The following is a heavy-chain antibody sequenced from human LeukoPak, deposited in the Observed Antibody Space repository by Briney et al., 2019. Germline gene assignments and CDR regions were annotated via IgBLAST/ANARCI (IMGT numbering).Heavy chain of an antibody. Sequence: ASVKVSCKASGYTFTGYYMHWVRQAPGQGLEWMGWINPNSGGTSYAQKFQARVTMTRDTSVTTGYMELSRLRSGDTAVYYCAGYSGYVEPFEYWGQGTLVTVSS. CDR2: INPNSGGT. CDR3: AGYSGYVEPFEY. CDR1: GYTFTGYY. D-gene: IGHD5-12*01. V-gene: IGHV1-2*02. J-gene: IGHJ4*02.